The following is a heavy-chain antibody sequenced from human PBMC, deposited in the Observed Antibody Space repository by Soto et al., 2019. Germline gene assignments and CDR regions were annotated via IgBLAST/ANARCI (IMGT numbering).Heavy chain of an antibody. CDR2: INHSGST. V-gene: IGHV4-34*01. Sequence: SETLSLTCAVYGGSFSGYYWSWIRQPPGKGLEWIGEINHSGSTNYNPSLKSRVTISVDTSKNQFSLKLSSVTAADSAVYYCARSSSSWYLYYFDYWGQGTLVTVSS. CDR1: GGSFSGYY. J-gene: IGHJ4*02. D-gene: IGHD6-13*01. CDR3: ARSSSSWYLYYFDY.